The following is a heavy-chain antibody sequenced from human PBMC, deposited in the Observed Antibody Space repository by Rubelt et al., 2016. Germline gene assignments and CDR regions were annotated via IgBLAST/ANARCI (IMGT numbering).Heavy chain of an antibody. CDR2: IYYSGST. CDR3: ARVYTGSDI. V-gene: IGHV4-39*07. D-gene: IGHD3-16*01. J-gene: IGHJ3*02. Sequence: QVQLQESGPGLVKPSETLSLTCTVSGGSIGGSSYYWGWVRQPPGKGLEWIGSIYYSGSTYYNPSLKSRVTISVDTSKNQFSLKLSSMTAADTAVYYCARVYTGSDIWGQGTMVTVSS. CDR1: GGSIGGSSYY.